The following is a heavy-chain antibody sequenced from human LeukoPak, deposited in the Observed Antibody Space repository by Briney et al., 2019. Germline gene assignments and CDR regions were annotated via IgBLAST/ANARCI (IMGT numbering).Heavy chain of an antibody. V-gene: IGHV3-66*01. CDR1: GFTVSSNY. D-gene: IGHD3-22*01. CDR3: ARRENYYDSSGYYSHYFDY. CDR2: IYSGGST. Sequence: GGSLRLSCAASGFTVSSNYMSWVRQAPGKGLEWVSVIYSGGSTYYADSVKGRFTISRDNSKNALYLQMNSLRAEDTAVYYCARRENYYDSSGYYSHYFDYWGQGTLVTVSS. J-gene: IGHJ4*02.